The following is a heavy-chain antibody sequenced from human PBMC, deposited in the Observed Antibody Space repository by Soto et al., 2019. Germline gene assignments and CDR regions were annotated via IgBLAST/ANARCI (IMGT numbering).Heavy chain of an antibody. J-gene: IGHJ4*02. D-gene: IGHD3-22*01. CDR3: ACITMIVVVSNTRPSIDY. CDR1: GFTFSSYA. Sequence: GGSLRLSCAASGFTFSSYAMSWVRQAPGKGLEWVSAISGSGGSTYYADSVKGRFTISRDNSKNSLYLQMNSLRAEDTAVYYCACITMIVVVSNTRPSIDYWGQGTLVTVSS. CDR2: ISGSGGST. V-gene: IGHV3-23*01.